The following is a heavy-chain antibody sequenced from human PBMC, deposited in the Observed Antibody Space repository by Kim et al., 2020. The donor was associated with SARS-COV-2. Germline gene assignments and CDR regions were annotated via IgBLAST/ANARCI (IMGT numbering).Heavy chain of an antibody. D-gene: IGHD3-10*01. CDR2: ISYDGSNK. Sequence: GGSLRLSCAASGFTFSSYAMHWVRQAPGKGLEWVAVISYDGSNKYYADSVKGRFTISRDNSKNTLYLQMNSLRAEDTAVYYCARGDLWFGELRYYYYYGMDVWGQGTTVTVSS. CDR1: GFTFSSYA. CDR3: ARGDLWFGELRYYYYYGMDV. J-gene: IGHJ6*02. V-gene: IGHV3-30-3*01.